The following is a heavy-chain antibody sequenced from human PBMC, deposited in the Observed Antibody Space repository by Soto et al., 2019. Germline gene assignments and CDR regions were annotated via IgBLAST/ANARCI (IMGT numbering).Heavy chain of an antibody. J-gene: IGHJ6*02. D-gene: IGHD2-8*02. CDR2: INHSGST. Sequence: SETLSLTCAVYGGSFSGYYWSWIRQPPGKGLEWIGEINHSGSTNYNPSLKSRVTISVDTSKNQFSLKLSSVTAADTAVYYCARVTYPGLLVMGMHVWGQGTTVTVSS. CDR3: ARVTYPGLLVMGMHV. CDR1: GGSFSGYY. V-gene: IGHV4-34*01.